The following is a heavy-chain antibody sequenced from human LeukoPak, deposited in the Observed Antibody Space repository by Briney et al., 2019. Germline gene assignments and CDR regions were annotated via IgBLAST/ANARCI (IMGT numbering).Heavy chain of an antibody. J-gene: IGHJ5*02. CDR2: ISSSSSLI. D-gene: IGHD5-18*01. Sequence: PGETLTLTCAASGFSFSSYAMSWVRQAPGKGLEWISYISSSSSLIYYADSVKGRFTISRDNAKNSLYLQMNSLRDQDTAVYYCARGGLGYRYDNWFDPWGQGTLVTVSS. V-gene: IGHV3-48*02. CDR1: GFSFSSYA. CDR3: ARGGLGYRYDNWFDP.